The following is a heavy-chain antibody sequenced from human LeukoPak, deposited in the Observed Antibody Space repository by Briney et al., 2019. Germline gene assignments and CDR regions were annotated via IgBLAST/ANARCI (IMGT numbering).Heavy chain of an antibody. J-gene: IGHJ4*02. Sequence: GGSLRLSCAASEFTFSNYAIHWVRQAPGKGLEWVIIISDDGSGKYYADSVKGRFTISRDNSKNTVYLQMNSLRDDDTAVYYCARDGYYYDSSLDSWGQGTLVTVSS. CDR1: EFTFSNYA. V-gene: IGHV3-30*04. D-gene: IGHD3-22*01. CDR2: ISDDGSGK. CDR3: ARDGYYYDSSLDS.